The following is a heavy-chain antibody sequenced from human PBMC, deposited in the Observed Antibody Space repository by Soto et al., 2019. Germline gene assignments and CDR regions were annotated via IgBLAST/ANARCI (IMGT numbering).Heavy chain of an antibody. CDR3: ARLVVPAVSPFDY. CDR1: GGSISSGGYS. D-gene: IGHD2-2*01. V-gene: IGHV4-61*08. J-gene: IGHJ4*02. CDR2: IYYSGST. Sequence: PSETLSLTCAVSGGSISSGGYSWSWIRQPPGKGLEWIGYIYYSGSTNYNPSLKSRVTISVDTSKNQLSLKLSSVTAADTAVYYCARLVVPAVSPFDYWGQGTLVTVSS.